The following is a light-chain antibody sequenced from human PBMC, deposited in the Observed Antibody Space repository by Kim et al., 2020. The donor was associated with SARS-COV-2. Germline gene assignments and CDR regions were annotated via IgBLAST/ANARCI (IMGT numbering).Light chain of an antibody. J-gene: IGKJ1*01. V-gene: IGKV1-5*03. CDR3: QQYMAYPWT. CDR1: QSVYTW. CDR2: KAS. Sequence: GSVRDRVTITYRASQSVYTWLAGYQQKPGKTPNLLIYKASYLQNGAPSRFSGSGSGTEFTLTINSLQPDDFATYYCQQYMAYPWTFGQGNKVDIK.